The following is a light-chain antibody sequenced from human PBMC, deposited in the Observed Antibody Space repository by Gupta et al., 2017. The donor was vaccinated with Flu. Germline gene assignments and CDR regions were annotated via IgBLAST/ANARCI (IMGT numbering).Light chain of an antibody. J-gene: IGLJ1*01. V-gene: IGLV3-19*01. CDR1: SFRNYY. CDR2: DKH. CDR3: SSPDNTDLNVSV. Sequence: SSELTQSAAMSVALVQTVRSTCQGDSFRNYYATLYQQKPGQSPIIVMFDKHNRPSAIPHRFFASTSWSTASSTITAGQEEDEAAYYCSSPDNTDLNVSVFGAGTRLTVL.